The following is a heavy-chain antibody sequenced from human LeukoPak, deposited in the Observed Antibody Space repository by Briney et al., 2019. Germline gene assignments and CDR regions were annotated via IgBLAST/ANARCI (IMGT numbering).Heavy chain of an antibody. D-gene: IGHD3-16*01. V-gene: IGHV4-39*01. CDR3: ARLNPGYVTAPHDS. J-gene: IGHJ5*01. CDR2: VYYSGSI. Sequence: SETLSLTCTVSGGSITAGNHHWGWIRQPPGKGLEWIGSVYYSGSIFSDTSHKSRVTISGDTSKNQFSLSLSSVTAAYTAVYYCARLNPGYVTAPHDSWGQGMLVTVSS. CDR1: GGSITAGNHH.